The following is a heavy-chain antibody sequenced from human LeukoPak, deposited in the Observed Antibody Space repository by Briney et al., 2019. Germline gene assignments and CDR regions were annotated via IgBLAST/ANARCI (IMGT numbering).Heavy chain of an antibody. CDR3: ARRGDIVVVPAAYYYYYMDV. CDR1: GGSISSSSYY. D-gene: IGHD2-2*01. V-gene: IGHV4-39*01. CDR2: IYYSGST. J-gene: IGHJ6*03. Sequence: SETLSLTCTVSGGSISSSSYYWGWIRQPPGKGLEWIGSIYYSGSTYYNPSLKSRVTISVDTSKNQFSLKLSSVTAADTAVYYCARRGDIVVVPAAYYYYYMDVWGKGTTVTVSS.